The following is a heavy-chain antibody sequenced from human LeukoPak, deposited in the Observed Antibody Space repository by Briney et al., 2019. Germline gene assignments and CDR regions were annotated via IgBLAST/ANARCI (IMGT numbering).Heavy chain of an antibody. J-gene: IGHJ4*02. CDR1: GYSFTSYW. Sequence: GESLKISCQGSGYSFTSYWIGWVRQTPGKGLEWMGNIYPGDSNTKYNPSLQGQVIISADKSISTAYLQWSSLKPSDPAMYYWARRRRDGYIDYWGQGTLVTVSS. CDR3: ARRRRDGYIDY. CDR2: IYPGDSNT. V-gene: IGHV5-51*01. D-gene: IGHD5-24*01.